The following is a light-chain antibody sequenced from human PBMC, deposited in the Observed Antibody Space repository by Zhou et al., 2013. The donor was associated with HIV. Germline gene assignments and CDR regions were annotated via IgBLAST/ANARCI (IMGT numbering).Light chain of an antibody. V-gene: IGKV1-8*01. CDR2: AAT. CDR1: QTISTY. Sequence: IRITQSPPSLSASTGDRVTITCRANQTISTYLAWYQQKPGKAPKILLFAATTLQRGVPSRFSGSGSGTDFTLTISSLQPDDFATFYCQHYNSYPYTFGQGTKLEIK. CDR3: QHYNSYPYT. J-gene: IGKJ2*01.